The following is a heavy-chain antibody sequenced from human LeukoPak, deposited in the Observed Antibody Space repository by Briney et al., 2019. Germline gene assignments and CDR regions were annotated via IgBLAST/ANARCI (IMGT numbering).Heavy chain of an antibody. D-gene: IGHD3-10*01. CDR3: ARAYYYGSGSFTYYYGMDV. J-gene: IGHJ6*02. CDR1: GYTFTGYY. Sequence: ASVKVSCKASGYTFTGYYMHWVRQAPGQGVEWMGWINPNSGGTNYAQKFQGRVTMTRDTSISTAYMELSRLRSDDTAVYYCARAYYYGSGSFTYYYGMDVWGQGTTVTVSS. V-gene: IGHV1-2*02. CDR2: INPNSGGT.